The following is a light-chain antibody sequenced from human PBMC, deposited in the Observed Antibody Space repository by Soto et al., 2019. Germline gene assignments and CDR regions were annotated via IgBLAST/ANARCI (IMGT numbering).Light chain of an antibody. CDR1: QSVTNSY. CDR2: GAS. Sequence: EIVMTQSPVTLSVSPGERATLSCRASQSVTNSYLAWYQQKPGQAPRLLIFGASTRAAGIPARFSGSGSGTEFTLTISSLQSEDFAVYYCQQYSNRPLTFGGGTKVDIK. V-gene: IGKV3-15*01. CDR3: QQYSNRPLT. J-gene: IGKJ4*01.